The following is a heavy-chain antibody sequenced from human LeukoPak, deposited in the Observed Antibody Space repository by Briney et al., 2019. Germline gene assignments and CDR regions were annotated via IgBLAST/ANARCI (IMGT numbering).Heavy chain of an antibody. J-gene: IGHJ4*02. CDR3: ARDSSSSQTFDY. CDR1: GGTFSSYA. D-gene: IGHD6-13*01. V-gene: IGHV1-46*01. CDR2: INPSGGST. Sequence: ASVKVSCKASGGTFSSYAISWVRQAPGQGLEWMGIINPSGGSTSYAQKFQGRVTMTRDTSTSTVYMELSSLRSEDTAVYYCARDSSSSQTFDYWGQGTLVTVSS.